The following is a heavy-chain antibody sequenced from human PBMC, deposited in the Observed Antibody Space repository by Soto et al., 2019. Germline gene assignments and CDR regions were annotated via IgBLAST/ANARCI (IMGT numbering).Heavy chain of an antibody. CDR3: ARDFYGGYPHGPADY. J-gene: IGHJ4*02. CDR1: GFVFSGYW. Sequence: HPGGSLRLSCAASGFVFSGYWMSWVRQSPGKGLEWVANIHGDGGKIYYVDSVKGRFTISRDNAKRSLYLQMNSLRAEDTAVYYCARDFYGGYPHGPADYWGQGALVTVSS. V-gene: IGHV3-7*01. D-gene: IGHD5-18*01. CDR2: IHGDGGKI.